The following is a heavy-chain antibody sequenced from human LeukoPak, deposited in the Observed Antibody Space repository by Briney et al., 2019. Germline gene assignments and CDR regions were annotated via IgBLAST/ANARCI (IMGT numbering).Heavy chain of an antibody. CDR3: VPLNWNPPGDFDR. D-gene: IGHD1-20*01. CDR1: GFTFSNYW. J-gene: IGHJ4*02. CDR2: IKEDGSDK. Sequence: GGSLRLSCAASGFTFSNYWMNWVRQAPGKGLEWVANIKEDGSDKYYVDSVKGRFSISKDNAKNSLYLQMNSLRGEDTAVYYCVPLNWNPPGDFDRWGQGTLVTVSS. V-gene: IGHV3-7*01.